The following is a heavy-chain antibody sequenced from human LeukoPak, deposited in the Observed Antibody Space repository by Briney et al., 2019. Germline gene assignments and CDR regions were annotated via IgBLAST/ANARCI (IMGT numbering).Heavy chain of an antibody. CDR1: GFTFSSYA. CDR2: ISYDGSNK. V-gene: IGHV3-30-3*01. D-gene: IGHD3-10*01. Sequence: GGSLRLSCAASGFTFSSYAMHWVRQAPGKGLEWVAVISYDGSNKFYADSVKGRFTLSRDNSKNTLYLQMNSLRIEDTAVYYCGRGSVGFGELDYWGQGTLVTVSS. CDR3: GRGSVGFGELDY. J-gene: IGHJ4*02.